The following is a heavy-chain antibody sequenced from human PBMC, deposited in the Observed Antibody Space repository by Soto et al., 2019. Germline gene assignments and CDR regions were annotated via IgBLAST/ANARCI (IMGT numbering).Heavy chain of an antibody. V-gene: IGHV3-23*01. CDR1: GFTFSSYA. J-gene: IGHJ4*02. CDR2: ISGSGGST. CDR3: AKVAFELLWFGELLSGSPYYFDY. Sequence: GGSLRLSCAASGFTFSSYAMSWVRQAPGKGLEWVSAISGSGGSTYYADSVKGRFTISRDNSKNTLYLQMNSLRAEDTAVYYCAKVAFELLWFGELLSGSPYYFDYWGQGTLVTV. D-gene: IGHD3-10*01.